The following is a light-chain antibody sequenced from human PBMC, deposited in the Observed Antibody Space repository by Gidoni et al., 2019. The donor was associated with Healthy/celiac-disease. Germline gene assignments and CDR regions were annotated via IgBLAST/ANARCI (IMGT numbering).Light chain of an antibody. CDR3: QQRSNWPRYT. V-gene: IGKV3-11*01. Sequence: EIVLTQSPATLSLSPGERATLSCRASQSVSSYLACYQQKPGQAPRLLIYDASNRATGIPARFSGSGSGTDFTLTISSLEPEDFAVYYCQQRSNWPRYTLGQGTKLEIK. CDR2: DAS. J-gene: IGKJ2*01. CDR1: QSVSSY.